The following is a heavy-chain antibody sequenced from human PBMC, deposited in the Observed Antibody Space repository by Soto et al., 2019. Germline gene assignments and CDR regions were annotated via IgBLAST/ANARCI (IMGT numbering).Heavy chain of an antibody. J-gene: IGHJ4*02. Sequence: PGGSLRLSCVASGFTFSNAWMNWVRHAPGKGLEWVGRIRSKTDGGTTDYAAPVKDRFTISRDDSESTLHLQMNSLKTQDTAVYYCTSLDSDYGQFDYWGQGTLVTVSS. CDR3: TSLDSDYGQFDY. V-gene: IGHV3-15*01. CDR2: IRSKTDGGTT. CDR1: GFTFSNAW. D-gene: IGHD4-17*01.